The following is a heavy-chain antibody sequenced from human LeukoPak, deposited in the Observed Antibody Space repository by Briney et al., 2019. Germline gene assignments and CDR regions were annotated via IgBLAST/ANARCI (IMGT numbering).Heavy chain of an antibody. CDR3: ARGLDNYGDRRYYFDY. D-gene: IGHD4-17*01. CDR2: IYHSGST. Sequence: SQTLSLTCAVSGGSISSGGYSWSWIQQPPGKGLEWIGYIYHSGSTYYNPSLKSRVTISVDRSKNQFSLKLSSVTAADTAVYYCARGLDNYGDRRYYFDYWGQGTLVTVSS. J-gene: IGHJ4*02. CDR1: GGSISSGGYS. V-gene: IGHV4-30-2*01.